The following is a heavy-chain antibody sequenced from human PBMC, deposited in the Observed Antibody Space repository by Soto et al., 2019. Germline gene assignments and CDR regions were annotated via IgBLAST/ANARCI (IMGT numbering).Heavy chain of an antibody. D-gene: IGHD6-13*01. V-gene: IGHV1-69*01. CDR2: IIPIFGTA. CDR3: ARQRTVKRWRQQLVRPYYYSYGMDV. J-gene: IGHJ6*02. CDR1: GGTFSSYA. Sequence: QVQLVQSGAEVKKPGSSVKVSCKASGGTFSSYAISWVRQAPGQGLEWMGWIIPIFGTANYAQKFQGGVTITAVESTSTAYMELIIVRTEDTAVYDCARQRTVKRWRQQLVRPYYYSYGMDVWGQGTTVTVSS.